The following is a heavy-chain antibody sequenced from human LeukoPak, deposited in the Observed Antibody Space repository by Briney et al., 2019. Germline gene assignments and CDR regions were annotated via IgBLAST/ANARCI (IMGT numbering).Heavy chain of an antibody. CDR3: AREWSGSGSSPGDY. Sequence: GGSLRLSCAASGDSGFTFSSSAMNWVRQAPGKGLEYVSAISSNGDSTYYANSVKGRFTISRDNSKNTLYLQMGSLRAEDMAVYYCAREWSGSGSSPGDYWGQGTLVTVSS. CDR2: ISSNGDST. V-gene: IGHV3-64*01. CDR1: GDSGFTFSSSA. J-gene: IGHJ4*02. D-gene: IGHD3-10*01.